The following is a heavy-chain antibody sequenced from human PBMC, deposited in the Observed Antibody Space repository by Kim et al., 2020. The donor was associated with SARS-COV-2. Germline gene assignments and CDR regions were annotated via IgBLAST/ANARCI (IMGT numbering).Heavy chain of an antibody. Sequence: SGGTNYAQKFQGRVTMTRDTSISTAYMELSRLRSDDTAVYYCARVQSDTSWGQGTLVTVSS. CDR3: ARVQSDTS. D-gene: IGHD2-2*01. J-gene: IGHJ4*02. V-gene: IGHV1-2*02. CDR2: SGGT.